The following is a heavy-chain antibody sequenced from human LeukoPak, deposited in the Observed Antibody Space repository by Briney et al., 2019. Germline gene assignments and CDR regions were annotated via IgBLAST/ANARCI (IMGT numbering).Heavy chain of an antibody. CDR3: ARASGYSSGWRENWFDP. CDR1: GGSISSGSYY. J-gene: IGHJ5*02. CDR2: IYTSGST. Sequence: SETLSLTCTVSGGSISSGSYYWSWIRQPAGKGLEWIGRIYTSGSTNYNPSLKSRVTISVDTSKNQFSLKLSSVTAADTAVYYCARASGYSSGWRENWFDPWGQGTLVTVSS. V-gene: IGHV4-61*02. D-gene: IGHD6-19*01.